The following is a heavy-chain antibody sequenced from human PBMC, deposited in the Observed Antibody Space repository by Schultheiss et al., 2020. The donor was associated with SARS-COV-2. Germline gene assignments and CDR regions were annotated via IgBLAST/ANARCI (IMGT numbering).Heavy chain of an antibody. J-gene: IGHJ4*02. Sequence: GESLKISCAASGFTFSSSAMHWVRQAPGKGLEWVAVISYDGSNKYYADPVKGRFTISRDNSKNTLYLQMNSLRAEDTAVYYCATQYCSGGSCSTSPLDYWGQGTLVTVSS. V-gene: IGHV3-30*04. CDR1: GFTFSSSA. D-gene: IGHD2-15*01. CDR3: ATQYCSGGSCSTSPLDY. CDR2: ISYDGSNK.